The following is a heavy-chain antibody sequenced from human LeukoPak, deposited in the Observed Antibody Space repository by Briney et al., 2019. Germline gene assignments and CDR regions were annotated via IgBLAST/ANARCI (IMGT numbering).Heavy chain of an antibody. CDR2: MYYSGST. CDR1: GGSISSGDYY. V-gene: IGHV4-30-4*01. D-gene: IGHD3-22*01. Sequence: SGTLSLTCTVSGGSISSGDYYWSWIRQPPGKGLEWIAYMYYSGSTYYNPSLKSRVTMSADTSKNQLSLKLSSVTAADTAVYYCARPYYYDSRIDPWGQGILVTVSS. J-gene: IGHJ5*02. CDR3: ARPYYYDSRIDP.